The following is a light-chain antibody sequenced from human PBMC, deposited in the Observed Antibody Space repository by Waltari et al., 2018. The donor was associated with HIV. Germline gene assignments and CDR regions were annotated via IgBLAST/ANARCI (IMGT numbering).Light chain of an antibody. CDR1: SGSIPTTL. J-gene: IGLJ2*01. Sequence: NFILTQPHSVSESPGKTVTIPCTPSSGSIPTTLVPGYPPRPGPSPTTGIYEKNQKPSGVPDRFSGSIDSSSNSASLTISGLKTEDEADYYCQSYDNTDVVFGGGTKLTVL. CDR3: QSYDNTDVV. CDR2: EKN. V-gene: IGLV6-57*01.